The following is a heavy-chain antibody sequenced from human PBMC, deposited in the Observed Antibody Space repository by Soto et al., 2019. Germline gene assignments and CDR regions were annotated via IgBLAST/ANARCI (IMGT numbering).Heavy chain of an antibody. J-gene: IGHJ1*01. D-gene: IGHD2-15*01. CDR1: GGTFSSYA. V-gene: IGHV1-69*13. CDR2: IIPIFGTA. CDR3: ASHCSGGSCYSFHFQH. Sequence: VASVKVSCKASGGTFSSYAISWVRQAPGQGLEWMGGIIPIFGTANYAQKFQGRVTITADESTSTAYMELSSLRSEDTAVYYCASHCSGGSCYSFHFQHWGQGTLVTVSS.